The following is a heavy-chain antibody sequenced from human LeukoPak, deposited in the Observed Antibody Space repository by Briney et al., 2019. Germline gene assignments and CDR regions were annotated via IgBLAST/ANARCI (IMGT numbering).Heavy chain of an antibody. V-gene: IGHV3-23*01. CDR2: ISGSGGST. CDR3: AKDYGRAYDILTGYHPTHYFDY. J-gene: IGHJ4*02. Sequence: GGSLRLSCAASGFTFSSYAMSWVRQAPGEGLEWVSAISGSGGSTYYADSVKGRFTISRDNSKNTLYLQMNSLRAEDTAVYYCAKDYGRAYDILTGYHPTHYFDYWGQGTLVTVSS. CDR1: GFTFSSYA. D-gene: IGHD3-9*01.